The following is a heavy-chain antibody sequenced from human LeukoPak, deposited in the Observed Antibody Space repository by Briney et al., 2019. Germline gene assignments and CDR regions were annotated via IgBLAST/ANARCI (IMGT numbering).Heavy chain of an antibody. V-gene: IGHV3-21*01. Sequence: PGGSLRLSCAASGFTFSSYSMNWVRQAPGKGLEWVSSISSSSSYIYYADSVKGRFTISRDNAKKSLYLQMNSLRAEDTAVYYCASSPYCSSTSCYEWSFDYWGQGTLVTVSS. CDR1: GFTFSSYS. CDR3: ASSPYCSSTSCYEWSFDY. J-gene: IGHJ4*02. D-gene: IGHD2-2*01. CDR2: ISSSSSYI.